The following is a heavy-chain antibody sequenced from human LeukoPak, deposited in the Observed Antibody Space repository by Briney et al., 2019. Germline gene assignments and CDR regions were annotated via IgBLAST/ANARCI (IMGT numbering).Heavy chain of an antibody. J-gene: IGHJ4*02. CDR1: GFTFSSYS. Sequence: LRLSCAASGFTFSSYSMNWVRQPPGKGLEWIGSIYYSGSTYYNPSLKSRVTISVDTSKNQFSLKLSSVTAADTAVYYCARVPLLSTVPSLFDYWGQGTLVTVSS. V-gene: IGHV4-39*07. CDR2: IYYSGST. CDR3: ARVPLLSTVPSLFDY. D-gene: IGHD4-17*01.